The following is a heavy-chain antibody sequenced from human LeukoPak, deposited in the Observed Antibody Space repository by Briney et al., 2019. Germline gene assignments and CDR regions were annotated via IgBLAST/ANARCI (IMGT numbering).Heavy chain of an antibody. V-gene: IGHV3-21*01. CDR3: ARGGILDAFDI. Sequence: GGSLRLSCAASGFTFSSYSMNWVRQAPGKGLEWVSSISSSSSYIYYADSVMGRFTISRDNAKNSLYLQMNSLRAEDTAVYYCARGGILDAFDIWGQGTMVTVSS. CDR2: ISSSSSYI. D-gene: IGHD6-13*01. J-gene: IGHJ3*02. CDR1: GFTFSSYS.